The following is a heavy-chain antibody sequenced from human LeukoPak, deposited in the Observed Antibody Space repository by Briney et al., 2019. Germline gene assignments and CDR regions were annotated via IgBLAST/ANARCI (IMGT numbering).Heavy chain of an antibody. CDR2: INSDGSST. CDR3: AKGGMAAAGTFDH. D-gene: IGHD6-13*01. V-gene: IGHV3-74*01. J-gene: IGHJ4*02. CDR1: GFTFSSYW. Sequence: GGSLRLSCAASGFTFSSYWMHWVRQAPGKGLVWVSRINSDGSSTSYADSVKGRFTISRDNSKNTLYLQMNSLRAEDTAVFYCAKGGMAAAGTFDHWGQGTLVTVSS.